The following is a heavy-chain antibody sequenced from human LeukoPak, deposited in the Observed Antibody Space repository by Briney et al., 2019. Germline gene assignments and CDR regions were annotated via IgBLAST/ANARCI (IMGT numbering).Heavy chain of an antibody. CDR1: GFTFSSYG. J-gene: IGHJ5*02. CDR2: ISDDGIKI. D-gene: IGHD5/OR15-5a*01. Sequence: PGGSLRLSCAASGFTFSSYGKHWVRQAPGKGLEWVAVISDDGIKIYYGDSVKGRFTISRDNSKNTLNLQMDSLRADDTAVYYCGKGPGYSVYDNLPHHWGQGTLVTVSS. CDR3: GKGPGYSVYDNLPHH. V-gene: IGHV3-30*19.